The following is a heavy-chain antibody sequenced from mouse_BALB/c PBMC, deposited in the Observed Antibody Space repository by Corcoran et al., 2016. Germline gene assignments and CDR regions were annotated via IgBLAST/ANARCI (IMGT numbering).Heavy chain of an antibody. Sequence: QIQLVQSGPELKKPGETVKISCKASGYTFTNYGMNWVKQAPGKGLKWMGWINTYTGEPTYADDFKGRFAFSLETSASTAYLQINNLKNEDTATYFCARGANYGNYWFAYWGQGTLVTVSA. CDR2: INTYTGEP. D-gene: IGHD2-1*01. J-gene: IGHJ3*01. V-gene: IGHV9-3-1*01. CDR3: ARGANYGNYWFAY. CDR1: GYTFTNYG.